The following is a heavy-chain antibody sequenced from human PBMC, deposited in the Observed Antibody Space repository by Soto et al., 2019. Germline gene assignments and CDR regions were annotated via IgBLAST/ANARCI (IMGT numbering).Heavy chain of an antibody. Sequence: QVQLVESGGGVVQPGRSLRLSCAASGFTFSSYAMHWVRQAPGKGLEWVAVISYDGSNKYYADSVKGRFTISRDNSKNTLYLQMNSLRAEDTAVYYCARDVGIAAAGTIFYGMDVWGQGTMVTVSS. J-gene: IGHJ6*02. CDR3: ARDVGIAAAGTIFYGMDV. CDR1: GFTFSSYA. D-gene: IGHD6-13*01. CDR2: ISYDGSNK. V-gene: IGHV3-30-3*01.